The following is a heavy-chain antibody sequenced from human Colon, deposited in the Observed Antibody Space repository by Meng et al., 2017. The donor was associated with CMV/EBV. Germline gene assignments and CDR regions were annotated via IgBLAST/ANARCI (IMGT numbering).Heavy chain of an antibody. Sequence: FTLSTYAMNWVRQTPGKGLEWVSFISDTSKYIYYADSVKGRFTISRDNAKNSLYLQMNSLSVEDTAIYYCVRDPDRARSGSGRCLDFWGQGTQVTVSS. CDR2: ISDTSKYI. V-gene: IGHV3-21*01. D-gene: IGHD3-10*01. CDR3: VRDPDRARSGSGRCLDF. CDR1: FTLSTYA. J-gene: IGHJ4*02.